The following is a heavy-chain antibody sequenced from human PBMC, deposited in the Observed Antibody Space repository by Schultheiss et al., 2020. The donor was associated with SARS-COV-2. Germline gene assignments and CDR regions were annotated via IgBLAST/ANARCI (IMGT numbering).Heavy chain of an antibody. J-gene: IGHJ4*02. CDR1: GGTFSSYT. CDR2: IIPILAIA. V-gene: IGHV1-69*02. D-gene: IGHD3-22*01. Sequence: KISCKASGGTFSSYTISWVRQAPGPGLEWMGRIIPILAIANYAQKFQGRVTITADKSTSTAYMELRSLRSDDTAVYYCARVNYDSSGYYYGSAVDYWGQGTLVTVSS. CDR3: ARVNYDSSGYYYGSAVDY.